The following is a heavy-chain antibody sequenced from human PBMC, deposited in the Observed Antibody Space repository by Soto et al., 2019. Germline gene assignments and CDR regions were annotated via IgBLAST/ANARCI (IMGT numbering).Heavy chain of an antibody. CDR3: AHRKYYYGSGDLFDY. CDR2: IYWDDDK. V-gene: IGHV2-5*02. Sequence: QITLKGSGPTLVKPTQTLTLTCTISGLSLSTTGVSVGWIRQPPGKALEWLALIYWDDDKRYSPSLKSRLTITKDTYQKQVVLTMTNMDPVDTATYYCAHRKYYYGSGDLFDYWGQGTLVTVSS. J-gene: IGHJ4*02. D-gene: IGHD3-10*01. CDR1: GLSLSTTGVS.